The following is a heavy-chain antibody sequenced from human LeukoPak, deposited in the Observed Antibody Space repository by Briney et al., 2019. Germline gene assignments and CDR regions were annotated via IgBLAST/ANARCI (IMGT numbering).Heavy chain of an antibody. D-gene: IGHD3-3*01. CDR3: AREASGYDAFDI. J-gene: IGHJ3*02. CDR2: IYSGGST. V-gene: IGHV3-66*01. CDR1: GFTFSSNY. Sequence: GGSLRLSCAASGFTFSSNYMSWVRQAPGKGREGVSVIYSGGSTYYADSVKGRFTISRDNSKNTLYLQMNSLRAEDTAVYYCAREASGYDAFDIWGQGTMVTVSS.